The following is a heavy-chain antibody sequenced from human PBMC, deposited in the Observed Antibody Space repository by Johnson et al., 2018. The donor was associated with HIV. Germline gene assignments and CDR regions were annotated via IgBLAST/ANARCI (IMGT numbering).Heavy chain of an antibody. J-gene: IGHJ3*02. D-gene: IGHD3-22*01. CDR2: ISYDGSNK. V-gene: IGHV3-30-3*01. Sequence: QMQLVESGGGVVQPGRSLRLSCAASGFTFSSYAMHWVRQAPGKGLEWVAVISYDGSNKYYADSVQGRFTISRDNSKNTLYLHMNSLRAEDTAVYYCARDSDSLYAFDIWGQGTMVTVSS. CDR1: GFTFSSYA. CDR3: ARDSDSLYAFDI.